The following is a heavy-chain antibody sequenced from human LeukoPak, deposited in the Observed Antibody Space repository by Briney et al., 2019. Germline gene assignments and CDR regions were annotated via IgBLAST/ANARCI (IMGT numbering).Heavy chain of an antibody. J-gene: IGHJ3*02. CDR1: GFTVSSNY. Sequence: GGSLRLSCAASGFTVSSNYMNWVRQAPGKGLQWISYISSGGSTIYYADSVKGRFTISRDNAKNSLYLQMNSLRAEDTAVYFCAREPGCTSTNCPLDDAFDIWGQGTMVTVSS. V-gene: IGHV3-48*03. CDR2: ISSGGSTI. CDR3: AREPGCTSTNCPLDDAFDI. D-gene: IGHD2-2*01.